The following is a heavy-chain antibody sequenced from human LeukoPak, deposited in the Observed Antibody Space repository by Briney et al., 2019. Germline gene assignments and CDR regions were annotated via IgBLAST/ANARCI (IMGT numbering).Heavy chain of an antibody. V-gene: IGHV1-46*01. CDR3: ARDRVDTMVRGVRTPNWFDP. Sequence: ASVKVSCKASGYTFTSYYMHWVRQAPGQGLEWMGIINPSGGSTSYAKKFQGRVTMTRDTSTSTVYMELSSLRSEDTAVYYCARDRVDTMVRGVRTPNWFDPWGQGTLVSVPS. J-gene: IGHJ5*02. CDR1: GYTFTSYY. D-gene: IGHD3-10*01. CDR2: INPSGGST.